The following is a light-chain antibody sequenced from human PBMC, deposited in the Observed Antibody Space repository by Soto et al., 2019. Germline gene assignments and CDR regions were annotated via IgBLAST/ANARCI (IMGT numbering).Light chain of an antibody. CDR1: QSLLYSSNNMNY. Sequence: DIVMTQSPDSLAVSLGERATINCKSSQSLLYSSNNMNYLAWYQQKPGQPPKLLIYWASTRESGVPDRFSGSGSGTDFTLTISSLQAEDVAVYYCQQYYNTLTFGQGTKVEIK. CDR3: QQYYNTLT. J-gene: IGKJ1*01. V-gene: IGKV4-1*01. CDR2: WAS.